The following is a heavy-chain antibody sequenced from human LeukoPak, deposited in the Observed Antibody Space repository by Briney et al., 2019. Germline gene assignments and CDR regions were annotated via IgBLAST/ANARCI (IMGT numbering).Heavy chain of an antibody. CDR2: ISAYNGNT. J-gene: IGHJ4*02. V-gene: IGHV1-18*01. D-gene: IGHD6-13*01. CDR3: ARDWSTMGYSSSWYVSFH. CDR1: GYTFTSYG. Sequence: ASVKVSCKASGYTFTSYGISWVRQAPGQGLEWMGWISAYNGNTNYAQKLQGRVTMTTDTSTSTAYMELRSLRSDDTAVYYCARDWSTMGYSSSWYVSFHWGQGTLVTVSS.